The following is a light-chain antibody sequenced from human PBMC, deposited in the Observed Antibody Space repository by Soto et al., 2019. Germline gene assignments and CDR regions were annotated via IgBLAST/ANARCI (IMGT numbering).Light chain of an antibody. V-gene: IGLV2-11*01. Sequence: QSALTQPRSVSGSPGQSVTISCTGTSSDVGGYNYVSWYQQHPGTAPKLMIYDVSKRPSGVPDRFSGSKSGNTASLTISGLQADDDADYYCCSYAGSYSYVFGTGTKLTVL. CDR1: SSDVGGYNY. CDR3: CSYAGSYSYV. CDR2: DVS. J-gene: IGLJ1*01.